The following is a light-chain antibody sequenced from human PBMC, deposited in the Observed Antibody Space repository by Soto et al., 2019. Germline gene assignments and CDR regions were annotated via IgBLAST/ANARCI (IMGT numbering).Light chain of an antibody. CDR1: QRVSRRF. J-gene: IGKJ2*01. Sequence: EIVLTQSPGTLSLSPGERATLSFRVSQRVSRRFLAWYQQKPGQAPRLLMYGASNSATGIPDRFSGTGSGTDFTLPISRLAPEYFAVYYCQQYGSSPYTFGLGTKLEIK. V-gene: IGKV3-20*01. CDR3: QQYGSSPYT. CDR2: GAS.